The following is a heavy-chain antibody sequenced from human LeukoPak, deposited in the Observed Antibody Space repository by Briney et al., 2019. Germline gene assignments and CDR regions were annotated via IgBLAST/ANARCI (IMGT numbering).Heavy chain of an antibody. D-gene: IGHD6-13*01. CDR3: AKATPATAAFES. V-gene: IGHV3-23*01. CDR2: TSSSGGST. Sequence: PGGSLRLSCAASGFTFSMYAMSWVRQAPGKGLEWVSTTSSSGGSTYYADSVKGRFTISRDNSKNTLYLQMNSLRAEDTAVYYCAKATPATAAFESWGQGTLLTVSS. J-gene: IGHJ4*02. CDR1: GFTFSMYA.